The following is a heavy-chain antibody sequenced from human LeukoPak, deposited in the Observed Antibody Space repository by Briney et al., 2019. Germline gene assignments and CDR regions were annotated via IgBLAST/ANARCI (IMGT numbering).Heavy chain of an antibody. CDR2: IYYSGST. J-gene: IGHJ4*02. Sequence: SETLSLTCIVSGGSINSYYWSWIRQPPGKGLEWIGYIYYSGSTNYNPSLKSRVTISVDTSKNQFSLKLNSVSAADTAVYYCVRLGSYFDYWGQGTLVTVSS. D-gene: IGHD1-26*01. V-gene: IGHV4-59*01. CDR3: VRLGSYFDY. CDR1: GGSINSYY.